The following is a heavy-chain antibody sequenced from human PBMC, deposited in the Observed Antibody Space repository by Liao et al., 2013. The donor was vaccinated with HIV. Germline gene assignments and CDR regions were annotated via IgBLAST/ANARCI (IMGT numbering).Heavy chain of an antibody. J-gene: IGHJ5*02. CDR2: INEDGNT. CDR1: GGSFRGYF. D-gene: IGHD3-3*01. CDR3: ARERVLEWSVHRDWFDP. V-gene: IGHV4-34*01. Sequence: VRLQSWGPGLLKPSETLSLKCAVYGGSFRGYFWTWIRQTPGKGLEWIGEINEDGNTNYNPSLKSRVSLSLDTDKIQFSLKVTSVTVADTGIYYCARERVLEWSVHRDWFDPWGQGTLVSVSS.